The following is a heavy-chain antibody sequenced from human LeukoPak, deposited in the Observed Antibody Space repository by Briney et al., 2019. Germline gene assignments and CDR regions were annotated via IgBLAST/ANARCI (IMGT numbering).Heavy chain of an antibody. CDR3: TRVRWELLVLGDY. D-gene: IGHD1-26*01. CDR1: GFTFGDYA. CDR2: IRSKAYGGTT. J-gene: IGHJ4*02. Sequence: GGSLRLSCTASGFTFGDYAMSWFRQAPGKGLEWVGFIRSKAYGGTTEYAASVKGRFTISRDDSKSIAYLQMNSLKTEDTAVYYRTRVRWELLVLGDYWGQGTLVTVSS. V-gene: IGHV3-49*03.